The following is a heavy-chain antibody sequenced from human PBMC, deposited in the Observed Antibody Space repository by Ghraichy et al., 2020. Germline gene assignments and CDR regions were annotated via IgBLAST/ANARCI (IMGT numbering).Heavy chain of an antibody. J-gene: IGHJ4*02. CDR1: GGSISSSSYY. Sequence: SETLSLTCTVSGGSISSSSYYWGWIRQPPGKGLEWIGSIYYSGSTYYNPSLKSRVTISVDTSKNQFSLKLSSVTAADTAVYYCARLEGLFGYYYDSSGYFDYWGQGTLVTVSS. V-gene: IGHV4-39*01. CDR2: IYYSGST. CDR3: ARLEGLFGYYYDSSGYFDY. D-gene: IGHD3-22*01.